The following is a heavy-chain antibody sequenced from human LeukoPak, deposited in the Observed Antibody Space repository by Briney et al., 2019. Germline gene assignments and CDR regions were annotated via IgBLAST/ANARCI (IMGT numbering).Heavy chain of an antibody. Sequence: PGRSLRLSCAASGFTFDDYAMHWVRQAPGKGLEWVSTISWNSGNIGYADSVKGRFTISRDNAKNSLYLQMNSLRAEDTAVYYCAELGITMIGGVWGKGTTVTISS. D-gene: IGHD3-10*02. V-gene: IGHV3-9*01. CDR3: AELGITMIGGV. CDR2: ISWNSGNI. CDR1: GFTFDDYA. J-gene: IGHJ6*04.